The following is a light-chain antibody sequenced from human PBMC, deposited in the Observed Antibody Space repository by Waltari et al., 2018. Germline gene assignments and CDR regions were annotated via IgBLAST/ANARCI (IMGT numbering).Light chain of an antibody. V-gene: IGKV1-27*01. J-gene: IGKJ3*01. Sequence: DIQMTQSPSSLSASLGDRVTVTCRASQGINKELNWYQQKPGRAPTLLIYAASSLQTGVSSRFSGSGSGTDFTLTISSLQPEDVGTYYCQQDYTTPFTFGPGTKLDIK. CDR1: QGINKE. CDR3: QQDYTTPFT. CDR2: AAS.